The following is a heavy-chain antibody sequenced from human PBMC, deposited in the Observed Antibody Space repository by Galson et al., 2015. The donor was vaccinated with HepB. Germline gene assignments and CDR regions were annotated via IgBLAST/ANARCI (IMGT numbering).Heavy chain of an antibody. CDR2: VSSSSTYI. Sequence: SLRLSCAASGFSFSSHSMNWVRPAPGEGLEWVSSVSSSSTYIYYADSVKGRFTISRDNAKSSLYLQMNSLRAEDTAGYYRARDGRVIRQWLVGYFDSWGQGTLVTVSS. J-gene: IGHJ4*02. CDR1: GFSFSSHS. CDR3: ARDGRVIRQWLVGYFDS. V-gene: IGHV3-21*01. D-gene: IGHD6-19*01.